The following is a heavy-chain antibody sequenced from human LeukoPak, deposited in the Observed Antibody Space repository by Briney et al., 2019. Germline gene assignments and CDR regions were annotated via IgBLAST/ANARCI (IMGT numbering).Heavy chain of an antibody. J-gene: IGHJ4*02. V-gene: IGHV1-8*02. CDR2: MNPNSGNT. CDR3: ARGATYYYDSSGYYPRDFDY. D-gene: IGHD3-22*01. CDR1: GYTFTGYY. Sequence: ASVKVSCKASGYTFTGYYMHWVRQATGQGLEWMGWMNPNSGNTGYAQKFQGRVTMTRNTSISTAYMELSSLRSEDTAVYYCARGATYYYDSSGYYPRDFDYWGQGTLVTVSS.